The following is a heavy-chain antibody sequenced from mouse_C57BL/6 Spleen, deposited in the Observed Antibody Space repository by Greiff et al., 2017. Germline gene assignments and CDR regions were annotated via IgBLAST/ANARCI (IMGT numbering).Heavy chain of an antibody. V-gene: IGHV1-82*01. D-gene: IGHD3-2*02. CDR3: ARDAQATPYARDY. CDR2: IYPGDGDT. Sequence: QVQLQQSGPELVKPGASVKISCKASGYAFSSSWMNWVKQRPGKGLEWIGRIYPGDGDTNYNGKFKGKATLTADKSSSTAYMQLSSLTSEDSAVYFCARDAQATPYARDYWGQGTSVTVSS. J-gene: IGHJ4*01. CDR1: GYAFSSSW.